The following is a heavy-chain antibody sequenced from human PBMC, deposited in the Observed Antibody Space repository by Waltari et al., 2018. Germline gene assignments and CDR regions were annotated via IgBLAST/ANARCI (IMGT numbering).Heavy chain of an antibody. D-gene: IGHD3-10*01. CDR3: ARGHNYYGSGVRYYYMDV. V-gene: IGHV4-34*01. J-gene: IGHJ6*03. CDR1: GGSFSTYY. CDR2: INHSGST. Sequence: QVQVQQWGAGLLKPSETLSLTCAVYGGSFSTYYWSWIRQPPGKGLEWIGEINHSGSTNHNPSLKSRVTISVDTSKNQFSLKLSSVTAADTAVYYCARGHNYYGSGVRYYYMDVWGKGTTVTVSS.